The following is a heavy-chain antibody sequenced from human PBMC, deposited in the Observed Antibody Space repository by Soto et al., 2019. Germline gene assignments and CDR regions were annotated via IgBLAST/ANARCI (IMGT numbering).Heavy chain of an antibody. Sequence: ASVKVSCKASGYTFTSYDINWVRQATGQGLEWMGWMNPNSGNTGYAQKFQGRVTMIRNTSISTAYMELSSLRSEDTAVYYCARGSGYYDFWSGYFNWFGPWGQGTLVTVSS. CDR3: ARGSGYYDFWSGYFNWFGP. J-gene: IGHJ5*02. D-gene: IGHD3-3*01. CDR1: GYTFTSYD. CDR2: MNPNSGNT. V-gene: IGHV1-8*01.